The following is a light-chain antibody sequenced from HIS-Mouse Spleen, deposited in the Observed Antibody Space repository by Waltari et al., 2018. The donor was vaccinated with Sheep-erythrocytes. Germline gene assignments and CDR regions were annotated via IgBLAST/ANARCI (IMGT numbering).Light chain of an antibody. CDR2: DAS. V-gene: IGKV3-11*01. Sequence: EIVLTQSPATLSFSQWARATLSCRASQSVSSYLAWYQQKPGQAPRLLIYDASNRATGIPARFSGSGSGTDFTLTISSLEPEDFAVYYCQQRSNWPPITFGQGTRLEIK. CDR3: QQRSNWPPIT. J-gene: IGKJ5*01. CDR1: QSVSSY.